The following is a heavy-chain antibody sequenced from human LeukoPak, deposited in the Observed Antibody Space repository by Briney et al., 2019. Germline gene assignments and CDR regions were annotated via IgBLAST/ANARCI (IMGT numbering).Heavy chain of an antibody. CDR3: ARDPSRYCSGGSCHHDAFDI. CDR1: GGTFSSYA. J-gene: IGHJ3*02. Sequence: ASVKVSCKASGGTFSSYAISWVRQAPGQGLEWMGRIIPILGIANYAQKFQGRVTITADKSTSTAYMELSSLRSEDTAVYYCARDPSRYCSGGSCHHDAFDIWGQGTMVTVSS. V-gene: IGHV1-69*04. CDR2: IIPILGIA. D-gene: IGHD2-15*01.